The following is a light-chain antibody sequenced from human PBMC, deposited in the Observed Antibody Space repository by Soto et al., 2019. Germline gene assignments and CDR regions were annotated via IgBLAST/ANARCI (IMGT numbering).Light chain of an antibody. V-gene: IGKV2-30*01. CDR2: RTS. CDR3: MQGTVWPPT. CDR1: QSILFSDGIAY. Sequence: DVVMTQSPLSLPVTLGQPASISCASSQSILFSDGIAYLSWFQQRPGQSPRRLIYRTSNRDSGVPDRFSGSGSGTYFTLTISRVEAEDVGVYFGMQGTVWPPTCGRGTEVEIK. J-gene: IGKJ1*01.